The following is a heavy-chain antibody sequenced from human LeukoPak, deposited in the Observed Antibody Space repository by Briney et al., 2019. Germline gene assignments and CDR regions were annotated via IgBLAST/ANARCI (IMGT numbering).Heavy chain of an antibody. Sequence: PSETLSLTCTVSGGSISSYYWSWIRQPPGKGLEWIGSIYYSGSTYYNPSLKSRVTISVDTSKNQFSLKLSSVTAADTAVYYCARRGTVTTERFDYWGQGTLVTVSS. CDR1: GGSISSYY. CDR2: IYYSGST. J-gene: IGHJ4*02. V-gene: IGHV4-39*01. CDR3: ARRGTVTTERFDY. D-gene: IGHD4-11*01.